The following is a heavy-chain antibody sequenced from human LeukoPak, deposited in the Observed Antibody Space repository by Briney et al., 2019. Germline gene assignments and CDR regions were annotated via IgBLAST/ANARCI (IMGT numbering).Heavy chain of an antibody. Sequence: PGGSLRLSCAASGFTFSSYEMNWVRQAPGKGLDWVSYISSSGSTIYYADSVKGRFTISRDNAKNSLYLQMNSLRAEDTAVYYCARIAVAGPYFDYWGQGTLVTVSS. CDR1: GFTFSSYE. CDR2: ISSSGSTI. J-gene: IGHJ4*02. D-gene: IGHD6-19*01. V-gene: IGHV3-48*03. CDR3: ARIAVAGPYFDY.